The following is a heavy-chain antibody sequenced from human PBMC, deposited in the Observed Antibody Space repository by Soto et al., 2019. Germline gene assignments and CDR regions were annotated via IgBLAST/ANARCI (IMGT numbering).Heavy chain of an antibody. CDR2: ISSSSSYI. CDR1: GFTFSSYS. CDR3: GKATNFGVGPDYYYYYGMDV. D-gene: IGHD3-3*01. J-gene: IGHJ6*02. V-gene: IGHV3-21*04. Sequence: GGSLILSCAASGFTFSSYSMNWVRQAPAKGLEWVSSISSSSSYIYYAASVKCRFTISGDNSKNSLYLQMNSLRGEDTAVYYCGKATNFGVGPDYYYYYGMDVWRQGTTVTV.